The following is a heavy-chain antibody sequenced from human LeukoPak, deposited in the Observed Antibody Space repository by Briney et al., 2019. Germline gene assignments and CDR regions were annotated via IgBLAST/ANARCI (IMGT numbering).Heavy chain of an antibody. CDR3: AGGYGSGSFSA. V-gene: IGHV3-11*01. Sequence: GGSLRLSCAASGFTLNDYYMSWIRQAPGKGLELIAYINYSGTSYADSVKGRFTISRDNAESSLHLQMNSLRVEDTALYCCAGGYGSGSFSAWGQGTLVTVSS. J-gene: IGHJ5*02. CDR1: GFTLNDYY. CDR2: INYSGT. D-gene: IGHD3-10*01.